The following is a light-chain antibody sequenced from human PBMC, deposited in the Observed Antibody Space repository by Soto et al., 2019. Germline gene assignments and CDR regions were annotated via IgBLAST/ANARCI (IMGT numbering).Light chain of an antibody. CDR3: QQFGNSPT. CDR1: QSLTNNF. J-gene: IGKJ4*01. CDR2: DAS. Sequence: EIGLTQSPATLPFSPGERVTLSGGASQSLTNNFLAWYQQRPGLAPRLLIFDASTRASGVPDRFSGSGSGTDFTLTISRLEPEDFAVYYCQQFGNSPTFGGGTKVEFK. V-gene: IGKV3D-20*01.